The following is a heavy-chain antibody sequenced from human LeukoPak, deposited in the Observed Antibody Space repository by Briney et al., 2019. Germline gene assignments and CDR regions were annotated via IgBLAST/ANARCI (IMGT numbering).Heavy chain of an antibody. J-gene: IGHJ5*02. CDR2: ISAYSGNT. Sequence: ASVKVSCKASGYTFTSYGLSWVRQAPGQGLEWMGWISAYSGNTNYAQKFQGRVTMTTDTSTSTAYMELRSLRSDDTAVYYCARDRLRFLPWDWFDPWGQGTLVTVSS. CDR3: ARDRLRFLPWDWFDP. CDR1: GYTFTSYG. V-gene: IGHV1-18*01. D-gene: IGHD3-3*01.